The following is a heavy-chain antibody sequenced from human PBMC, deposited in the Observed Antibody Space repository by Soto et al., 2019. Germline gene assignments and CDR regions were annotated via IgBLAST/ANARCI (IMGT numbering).Heavy chain of an antibody. CDR3: ARGLRGGANWYYYMDV. V-gene: IGHV3-48*01. Sequence: EVQLVESGGGLVQPGGSLRLSCATSGFILSDCAMNWVRQAPGKGLEWVSYISSSSSGIDYADALQGRYTGSRDNAGNSKYLQNHRLRGEDTAVYDWARGLRGGANWYYYMDVWGKGTTVIVSS. J-gene: IGHJ6*03. D-gene: IGHD7-27*01. CDR1: GFILSDCA. CDR2: ISSSSSGI.